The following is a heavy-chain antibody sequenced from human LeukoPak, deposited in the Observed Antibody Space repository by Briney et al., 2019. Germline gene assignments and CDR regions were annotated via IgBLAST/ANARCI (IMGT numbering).Heavy chain of an antibody. V-gene: IGHV3-74*01. Sequence: PGGSLRLSCTASGFTFSGYWMHWVRQAPGKGLVWVSRINSDDSSTRYADSVKGRFTISRDNAKNTVYLQMNSLRAEDTAMCYCARLYSYAYDYWGQGTLVTVSS. CDR2: INSDDSST. J-gene: IGHJ4*02. CDR3: ARLYSYAYDY. D-gene: IGHD3-16*01. CDR1: GFTFSGYW.